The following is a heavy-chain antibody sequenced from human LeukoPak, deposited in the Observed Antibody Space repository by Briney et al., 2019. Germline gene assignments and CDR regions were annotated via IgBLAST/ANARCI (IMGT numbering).Heavy chain of an antibody. J-gene: IGHJ4*02. V-gene: IGHV4-30-4*01. CDR2: IYYSGST. D-gene: IGHD6-19*01. CDR1: GGSISSGDYY. CDR3: ARHDGIAVAGLDY. Sequence: SETLSLTCTVSGGSISSGDYYWSWIRQPPGKGLEWIGYIYYSGSTYYNPSLKSRVTISVDTSKNQFSLKLSSVTAADTAVYYCARHDGIAVAGLDYWGQGTLVTVSS.